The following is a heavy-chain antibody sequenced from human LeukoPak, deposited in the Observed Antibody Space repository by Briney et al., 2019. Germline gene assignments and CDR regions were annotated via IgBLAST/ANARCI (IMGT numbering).Heavy chain of an antibody. Sequence: SETLSLTCAVYGGSFSGYYWSWIRQPPGKGLEWIGAINHSGSTNYNPSLKSRVTISVDTPKNQFSLKLSSVTAADTAVYYCARGLTVYDYIWGSYRSRSWFDPWGQGTLVTVSS. CDR3: ARGLTVYDYIWGSYRSRSWFDP. J-gene: IGHJ5*02. V-gene: IGHV4-34*01. CDR1: GGSFSGYY. CDR2: INHSGST. D-gene: IGHD3-16*02.